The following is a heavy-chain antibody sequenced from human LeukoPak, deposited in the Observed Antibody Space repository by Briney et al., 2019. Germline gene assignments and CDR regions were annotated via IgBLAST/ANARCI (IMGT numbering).Heavy chain of an antibody. D-gene: IGHD6-13*01. CDR3: ARDSSPPPSHY. V-gene: IGHV3-7*01. Sequence: GGSLRLSCAASGFTFTMYWMSWVRQAPGKGLEWVANTRQDGSAKYYVDSVKGRFTISRDNAKNSLYLQMNSLRAEDTAVYYCARDSSPPPSHYWGQGTLVTVSS. CDR1: GFTFTMYW. CDR2: TRQDGSAK. J-gene: IGHJ4*02.